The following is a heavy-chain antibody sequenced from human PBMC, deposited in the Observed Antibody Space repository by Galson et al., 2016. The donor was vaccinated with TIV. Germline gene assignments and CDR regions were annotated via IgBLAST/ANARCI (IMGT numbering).Heavy chain of an antibody. J-gene: IGHJ2*01. Sequence: SLRLSCAASGFTFSGYSMDWVRQAPGKGLEWLSYISSGRSSTIHYADSVRGRFNISRDNARNSLHLQMTSLRAEDTAVYYWARNRSGYTYGYESAYFDGWGRGTLVVVSS. CDR3: ARNRSGYTYGYESAYFDG. V-gene: IGHV3-48*01. D-gene: IGHD5-18*01. CDR1: GFTFSGYS. CDR2: ISSGRSSTI.